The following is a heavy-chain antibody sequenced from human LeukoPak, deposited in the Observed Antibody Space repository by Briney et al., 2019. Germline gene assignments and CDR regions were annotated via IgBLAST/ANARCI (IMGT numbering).Heavy chain of an antibody. CDR2: IYHSGST. CDR1: GGSISSSSYY. Sequence: KSSETLSLTCTVSGGSISSSSYYWGWIRQPPGKGLEWIGEIYHSGSTNYNPSLKSRVTISVDKSKNQFSLKLSSVTAADTAVYYCARVYRYCSGGSCYGGFDYWGQGTLVTVSS. V-gene: IGHV4-39*07. J-gene: IGHJ4*02. D-gene: IGHD2-15*01. CDR3: ARVYRYCSGGSCYGGFDY.